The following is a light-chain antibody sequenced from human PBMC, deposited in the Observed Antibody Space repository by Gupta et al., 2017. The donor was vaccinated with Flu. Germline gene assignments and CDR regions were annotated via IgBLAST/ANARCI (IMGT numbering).Light chain of an antibody. CDR1: QSVLYSCNNKNY. CDR2: WAS. Sequence: DIVMNHSPDSQAVSLGERTTINCKSSQSVLYSCNNKNYLAWYQQKPGQPPKLLIYWASTREAGVPERFSSSGSGTYFTLTISSLQAEDVAVYYCQQNYSTPLTFGGGTKVEIK. V-gene: IGKV4-1*01. CDR3: QQNYSTPLT. J-gene: IGKJ4*01.